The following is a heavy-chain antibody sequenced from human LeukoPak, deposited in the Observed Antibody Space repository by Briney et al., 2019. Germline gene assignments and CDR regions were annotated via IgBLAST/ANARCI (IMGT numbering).Heavy chain of an antibody. Sequence: SETLSLTCTVSGGSISSYYWSWIRQPPGKGLEWIGYIHYSGSTNYNPSLKSRVTISVDTSKNQFSLKLSSVTAADTAVYYCARVPSYPRYYYYMDVWGKGTTVTVSS. CDR1: GGSISSYY. J-gene: IGHJ6*03. CDR2: IHYSGST. CDR3: ARVPSYPRYYYYMDV. V-gene: IGHV4-59*01.